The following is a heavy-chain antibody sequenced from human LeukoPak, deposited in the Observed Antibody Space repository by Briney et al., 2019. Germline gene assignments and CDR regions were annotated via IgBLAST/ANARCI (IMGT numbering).Heavy chain of an antibody. CDR3: ARRRYSYGYGYFDY. D-gene: IGHD5-18*01. Sequence: SETLSLTCVVYGVSFSGYYWSWIRQPPGKGLEWIGEINHSGSTNYNPSLKSRVTISVDTSKNQFSLKLSSVTAADTAVYYCARRRYSYGYGYFDYWGQGTLVTVSS. V-gene: IGHV4-34*01. CDR2: INHSGST. J-gene: IGHJ4*02. CDR1: GVSFSGYY.